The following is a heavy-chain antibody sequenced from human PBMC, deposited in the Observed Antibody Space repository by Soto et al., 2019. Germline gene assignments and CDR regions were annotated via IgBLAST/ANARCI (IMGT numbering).Heavy chain of an antibody. D-gene: IGHD1-26*01. V-gene: IGHV4-59*01. Sequence: QVQLQESGPGLVKPSETLSLTCTVSGGSINSYYWSWIRQPPGKGLEWIGYIYYSGSTNNNPSRKSRLTISVDTSKNQFALKLRSVTGADTAVYYCARRYGGNFDYWGQGTLVTVSS. CDR2: IYYSGST. J-gene: IGHJ4*02. CDR1: GGSINSYY. CDR3: ARRYGGNFDY.